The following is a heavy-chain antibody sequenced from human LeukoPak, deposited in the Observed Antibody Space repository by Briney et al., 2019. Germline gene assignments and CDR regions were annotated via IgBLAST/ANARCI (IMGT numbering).Heavy chain of an antibody. CDR2: IYYSGST. D-gene: IGHD6-13*01. J-gene: IGHJ4*02. Sequence: SETLSLTCTVSGGSISSSSYYWGWIRQPPGKGLEWIGSIYYSGSTYYNPSLKSRVTISVDTSKDQFSLKLSSVTAADTAVYYCARHSLYSSSWWNYWGQGTLVTVSS. V-gene: IGHV4-39*01. CDR3: ARHSLYSSSWWNY. CDR1: GGSISSSSYY.